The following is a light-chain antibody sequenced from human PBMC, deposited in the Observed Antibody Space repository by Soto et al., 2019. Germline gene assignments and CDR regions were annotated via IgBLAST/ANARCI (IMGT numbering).Light chain of an antibody. Sequence: QPVLTQPPSVSAAPGQKVTISCSGSSSNIGNNYVSWYQQLPGTAPKLLIYDSNKRPSGIPDRFSGSKSGTSATLGITGLQTGDEADYYCGTWDSSLSAYVFGTGTKLTVL. CDR2: DSN. V-gene: IGLV1-51*01. J-gene: IGLJ1*01. CDR1: SSNIGNNY. CDR3: GTWDSSLSAYV.